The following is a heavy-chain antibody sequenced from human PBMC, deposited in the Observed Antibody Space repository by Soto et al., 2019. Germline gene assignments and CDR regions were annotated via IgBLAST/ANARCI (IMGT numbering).Heavy chain of an antibody. J-gene: IGHJ4*02. D-gene: IGHD2-2*01. CDR1: GYSFTSYW. CDR3: ARLDMLGYCSSTSCYFTSFDY. Sequence: GVPLKISCKGSGYSFTSYWIGWVRQMPGKGLERMGIIYPGDSDTRYSPSFQGQVTISADKSISTAYLQWSSLKASDTAMYYCARLDMLGYCSSTSCYFTSFDYWGQGTLVTVSS. CDR2: IYPGDSDT. V-gene: IGHV5-51*01.